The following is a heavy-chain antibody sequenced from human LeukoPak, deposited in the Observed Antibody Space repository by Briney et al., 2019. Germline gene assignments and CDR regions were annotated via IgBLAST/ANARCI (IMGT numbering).Heavy chain of an antibody. J-gene: IGHJ4*02. V-gene: IGHV1-2*02. Sequence: ASVKVSCKASGYTFAGYYMFWVRQAPGQGLEWMGWINPNTGATKYGQNFQGRVTLTRDTSIRTTFMELSSLRSDDTAVYYCARDERYCNGDNHYPDLGYWGQGTLVTVSS. D-gene: IGHD2-15*01. CDR3: ARDERYCNGDNHYPDLGY. CDR1: GYTFAGYY. CDR2: INPNTGAT.